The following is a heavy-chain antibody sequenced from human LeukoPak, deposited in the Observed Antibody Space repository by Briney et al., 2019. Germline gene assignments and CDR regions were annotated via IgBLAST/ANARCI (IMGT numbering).Heavy chain of an antibody. CDR2: ISGSDTST. CDR1: GFTFNNYA. D-gene: IGHD3-22*01. Sequence: PGGSLRLSCAASGFTFNNYAMSWVRQAPGKGLEWVSVISGSDTSTYYADSVKGRFTISRDNSKNTLYLQMNSLRAEDTAVYYCARVRGYYDSSGYPFDYWGQGTLVTVSS. V-gene: IGHV3-23*01. J-gene: IGHJ4*02. CDR3: ARVRGYYDSSGYPFDY.